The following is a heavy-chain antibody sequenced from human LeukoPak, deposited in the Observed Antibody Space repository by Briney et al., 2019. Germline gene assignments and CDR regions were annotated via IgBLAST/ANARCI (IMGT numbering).Heavy chain of an antibody. J-gene: IGHJ5*02. D-gene: IGHD3-22*01. CDR3: VNLNMIGEWFDP. CDR2: ISGSGGST. CDR1: GFTFSSYA. V-gene: IGHV3-23*01. Sequence: HPGGSLRLSCAASGFTFSSYAMSWVRQAPGKGLEWVSAISGSGGSTYYADSVKGRFTISRDNSKNTLYLQMNSLRAEDTAVYYCVNLNMIGEWFDPWGQGTLVTVSS.